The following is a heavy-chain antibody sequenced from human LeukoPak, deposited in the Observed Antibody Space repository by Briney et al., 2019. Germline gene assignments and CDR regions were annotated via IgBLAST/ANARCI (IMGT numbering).Heavy chain of an antibody. J-gene: IGHJ4*02. Sequence: ASVKVSCKASGYTFTDYYMHWVQQAPGKGLEWMGRVDPEDGETIYAEKFQGRVTITADTSTDTAYMELSSLRSEDTAVYYCATSLLQYGDYLFDYWGQGTLVTVSS. V-gene: IGHV1-69-2*01. CDR1: GYTFTDYY. D-gene: IGHD4-17*01. CDR3: ATSLLQYGDYLFDY. CDR2: VDPEDGET.